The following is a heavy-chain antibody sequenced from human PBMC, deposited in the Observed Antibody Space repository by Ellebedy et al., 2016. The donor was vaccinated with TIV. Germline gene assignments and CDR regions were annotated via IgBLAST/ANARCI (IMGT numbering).Heavy chain of an antibody. V-gene: IGHV3-23*01. J-gene: IGHJ4*02. D-gene: IGHD3-3*01. CDR2: IIGSGVST. Sequence: GESLKISCAASGFSFSSYAMSWVRQAPGKGLEWVSAIIGSGVSTYLADSVKGRFTLSSDNSKNTLFLQMNSLRAEDTAVYYCARFGVVYYFEYWGQGTLVTVSS. CDR1: GFSFSSYA. CDR3: ARFGVVYYFEY.